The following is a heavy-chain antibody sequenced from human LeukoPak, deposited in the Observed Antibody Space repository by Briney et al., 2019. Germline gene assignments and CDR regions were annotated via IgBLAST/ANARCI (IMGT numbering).Heavy chain of an antibody. CDR2: IYYSGST. Sequence: SQTLSLTCTVSGGSISSGDYYWSWIRQPPGKGLEWIGYIYYSGSTYYNPSLRSRVTISVDTSKNQFSLKLSSVTAADTAVYYCARVIVVVPAAITGGYYYYYMDVWGKGTTVTVSS. CDR1: GGSISSGDYY. CDR3: ARVIVVVPAAITGGYYYYYMDV. V-gene: IGHV4-30-4*08. D-gene: IGHD2-2*01. J-gene: IGHJ6*03.